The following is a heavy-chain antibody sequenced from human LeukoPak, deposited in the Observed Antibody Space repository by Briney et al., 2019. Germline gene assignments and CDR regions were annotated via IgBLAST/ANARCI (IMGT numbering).Heavy chain of an antibody. D-gene: IGHD4-17*01. J-gene: IGHJ4*02. V-gene: IGHV4-4*02. CDR1: GGSISSSNW. Sequence: PSETLSLTCAVSGGSISSSNWWSWVRQPPGKGLEWIGEIYHSGSTYYNPSLKSRVTISVDRSKNQFSLKLSSVTAADTAVYYCARGGTDYGDYVFDYWGQGTLVTVSS. CDR2: IYHSGST. CDR3: ARGGTDYGDYVFDY.